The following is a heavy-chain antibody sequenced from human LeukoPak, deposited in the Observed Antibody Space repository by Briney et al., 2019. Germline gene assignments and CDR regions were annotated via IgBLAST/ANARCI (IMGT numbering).Heavy chain of an antibody. CDR2: IYPGDSDT. D-gene: IGHD2-15*01. Sequence: GEALKTSFNGSGYRFTSYWIGWVRPMPGKGLEWMGIIYPGDSDTRYSPSFQGQVTISADKSISTAYLQWSSLKASDTAMYYCARHLNPWLLLGVYFDYWGQGTLVTVSS. CDR1: GYRFTSYW. J-gene: IGHJ4*02. V-gene: IGHV5-51*01. CDR3: ARHLNPWLLLGVYFDY.